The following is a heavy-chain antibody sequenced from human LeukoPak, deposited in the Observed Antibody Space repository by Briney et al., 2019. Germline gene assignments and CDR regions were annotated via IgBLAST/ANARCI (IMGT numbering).Heavy chain of an antibody. CDR3: ARGGPPESPYYGSISWYFDL. J-gene: IGHJ2*01. V-gene: IGHV4-34*01. CDR1: VGSFSGYY. D-gene: IGHD3-10*01. CDR2: INHSGST. Sequence: PSETLSLTCAVYVGSFSGYYWSWIRQPPGKGLEWIGEINHSGSTNYNPSLKSRVTISVDTSKNQFSLKLSSVTAADTAVYYCARGGPPESPYYGSISWYFDLWGRGTLVTVSS.